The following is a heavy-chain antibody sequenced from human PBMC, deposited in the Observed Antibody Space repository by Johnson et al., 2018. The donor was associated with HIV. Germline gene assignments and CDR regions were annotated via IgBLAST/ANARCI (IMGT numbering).Heavy chain of an antibody. Sequence: QMQLVESGGGVVQPGRSLRLSCAASGFTFSSYAMHWVRQAPGKGLEWVAVISYDGSNKYYADSVKGRFTISSDNSKNTLYLQMNSLRAEDTAVYYCARGLHTGYCSGGSCYGARAFDIWGQGTMVTVSS. D-gene: IGHD2-15*01. CDR3: ARGLHTGYCSGGSCYGARAFDI. CDR1: GFTFSSYA. CDR2: ISYDGSNK. V-gene: IGHV3-30-3*01. J-gene: IGHJ3*02.